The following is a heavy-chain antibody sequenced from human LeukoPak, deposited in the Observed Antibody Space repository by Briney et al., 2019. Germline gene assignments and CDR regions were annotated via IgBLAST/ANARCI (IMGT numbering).Heavy chain of an antibody. J-gene: IGHJ4*02. CDR2: ISYDGSNK. CDR1: GFTFSSYG. Sequence: PGGSLRLSCAASGFTFSSYGMHWVRQAPGKGLEWVAVISYDGSNKYYADSVKGRFTISRDNSKNTLYLQMNSLRAEDTAVYYCAKEWAQYYDSSGYYLDYWGQGPLVTVSS. D-gene: IGHD3-22*01. CDR3: AKEWAQYYDSSGYYLDY. V-gene: IGHV3-30*18.